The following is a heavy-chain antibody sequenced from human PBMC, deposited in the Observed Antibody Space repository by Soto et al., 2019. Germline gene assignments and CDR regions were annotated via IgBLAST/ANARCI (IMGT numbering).Heavy chain of an antibody. CDR1: GGSISSYY. CDR3: AIEGYSSGWYFSSWFDP. CDR2: IYYSGIT. J-gene: IGHJ5*02. V-gene: IGHV4-59*01. Sequence: SETLSLTCTVSGGSISSYYWSWIRQPPGKGLEWIGYIYYSGITDYNPSLKSRVTISVDTSKSQFSLKLSSVTAADTAVYYCAIEGYSSGWYFSSWFDPWGQGTLVTVS. D-gene: IGHD6-19*01.